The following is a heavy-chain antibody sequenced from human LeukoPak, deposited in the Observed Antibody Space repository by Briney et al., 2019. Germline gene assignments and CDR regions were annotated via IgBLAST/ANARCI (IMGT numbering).Heavy chain of an antibody. CDR3: ARDRTTVVTSFDY. D-gene: IGHD4-23*01. CDR2: IGTGGDT. V-gene: IGHV3-47*02. Sequence: PGGSLRLSCAASGFAFSSYVLHWVRRAPGKGPEWVSAIGTGGDTYYADSVMGRFTISRDNAKTSLYLQRNSPIAEDMAVYYCARDRTTVVTSFDYWGQGTLVTVSS. CDR1: GFAFSSYV. J-gene: IGHJ4*02.